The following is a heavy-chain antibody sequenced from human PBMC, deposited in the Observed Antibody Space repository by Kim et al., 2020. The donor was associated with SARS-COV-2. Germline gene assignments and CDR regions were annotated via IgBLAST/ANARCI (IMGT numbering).Heavy chain of an antibody. CDR2: ISGSGGST. J-gene: IGHJ3*02. D-gene: IGHD1-7*01. Sequence: GGSLRLSCAASGSTFSSYAMSRVRQAPGKGLEWVSAISGSGGSTYHADSVKGRFTISRDNSKNTLYLQMNSLRAEDTAVYYWADVINYVDAFDIWGQDTMVTVSS. CDR1: GSTFSSYA. CDR3: ADVINYVDAFDI. V-gene: IGHV3-23*01.